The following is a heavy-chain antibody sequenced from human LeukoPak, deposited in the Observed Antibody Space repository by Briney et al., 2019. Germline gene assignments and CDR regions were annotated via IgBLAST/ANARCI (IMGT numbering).Heavy chain of an antibody. CDR3: ARNIAAAGYYYYGMDV. D-gene: IGHD6-13*01. V-gene: IGHV4-38-2*01. Sequence: SETLSLTCAVSGYSISSGYYWGWIRQPPGKGLEWIGSIYHSGSTYYNPSLKSRVTISVDTSKNQFSLKLSSVTAADTAVYCCARNIAAAGYYYYGMDVWGKGTRSPSPQ. CDR1: GYSISSGYY. CDR2: IYHSGST. J-gene: IGHJ6*04.